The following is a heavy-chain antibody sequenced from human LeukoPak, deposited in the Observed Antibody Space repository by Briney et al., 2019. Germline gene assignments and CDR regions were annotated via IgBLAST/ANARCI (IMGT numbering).Heavy chain of an antibody. D-gene: IGHD3-3*01. CDR2: IYYSGST. Sequence: SETLSLTCTVSGGSISSYYWSWIRQPPGKGLEWIGYIYYSGSTYYNPSLKSRVTISVDTSKNQFSLKLSSVTAADTAVYYCARESPFWSGYFDYWGQGTLVTVSS. J-gene: IGHJ4*02. CDR3: ARESPFWSGYFDY. V-gene: IGHV4-59*06. CDR1: GGSISSYY.